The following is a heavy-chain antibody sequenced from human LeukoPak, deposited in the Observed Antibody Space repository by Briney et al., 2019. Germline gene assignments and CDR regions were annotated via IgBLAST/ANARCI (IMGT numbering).Heavy chain of an antibody. Sequence: ASVKVSCKVPGYTLTELSMHWVRQAPGKGLEWMGGFDPEDGETIYAQKFQGRVTMTEDTSTDTAYMELSSLRSEDTAVYYCATDPPKTMRVVKLDYYYGMDVWGQGTTVTVSS. J-gene: IGHJ6*02. CDR3: ATDPPKTMRVVKLDYYYGMDV. D-gene: IGHD3-3*01. V-gene: IGHV1-24*01. CDR2: FDPEDGET. CDR1: GYTLTELS.